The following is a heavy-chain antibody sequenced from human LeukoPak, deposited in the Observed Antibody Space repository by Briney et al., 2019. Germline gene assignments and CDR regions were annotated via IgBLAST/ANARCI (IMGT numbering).Heavy chain of an antibody. CDR2: INHSGST. V-gene: IGHV4-34*01. J-gene: IGHJ6*03. CDR1: GGSFSGYY. CDR3: ARDRHYYGSGRYYYMDV. D-gene: IGHD3-10*01. Sequence: PSETLSLTCAVYGGSFSGYYWSWIRQPPGKGLEWIGEINHSGSTNYNPSLKSRVTISVDTSKNQFSLKLSSVTAADTAVYYCARDRHYYGSGRYYYMDVWGKGTTVTVSS.